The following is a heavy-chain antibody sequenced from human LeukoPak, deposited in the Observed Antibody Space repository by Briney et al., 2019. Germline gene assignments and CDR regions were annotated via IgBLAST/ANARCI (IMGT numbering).Heavy chain of an antibody. J-gene: IGHJ3*02. CDR3: ARTIFGVVWGRRGAFDI. CDR2: IYHSGST. CDR1: GFSFSSYW. Sequence: PGGSLRLSCAASGFSFSSYWMSWVRQAPGKGLERIREIYHSGSTNYNPSLKSRVTISVDTSKNQFSLKLSSVTAADTAVYYCARTIFGVVWGRRGAFDIWGQGTMVTVSS. V-gene: IGHV4-4*02. D-gene: IGHD3-3*01.